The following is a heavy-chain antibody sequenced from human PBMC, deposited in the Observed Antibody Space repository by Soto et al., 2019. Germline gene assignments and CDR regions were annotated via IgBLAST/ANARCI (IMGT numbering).Heavy chain of an antibody. J-gene: IGHJ6*03. V-gene: IGHV3-15*01. Sequence: ICYALLALKKRLEWVGRIKSKTDGGTTDYAAPVKGRFTISRDDSKNTLYLQMNSLQPEDTAVYYCTTGRGYCRGFCFYLYDYYRY. CDR3: TTGRGYCRGFCFYLYDYYRY. CDR2: IKSKTDGGTT. D-gene: IGHD2-15*01.